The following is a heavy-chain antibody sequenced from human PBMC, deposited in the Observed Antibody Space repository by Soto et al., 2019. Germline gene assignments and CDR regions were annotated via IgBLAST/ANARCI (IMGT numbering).Heavy chain of an antibody. J-gene: IGHJ1*01. V-gene: IGHV3-23*01. Sequence: EVELLESGGGLVQPGGSLRLSCAASGFTFTSYAMSWVRRAPGKGLEWVSGISGSGRITKYADSVKGRFIISRDNFKNTLCLQMSSLRAEDTAVYYCAKDVHYDIVTGIEYFHHWAQGTLVTVSS. CDR2: ISGSGRIT. CDR3: AKDVHYDIVTGIEYFHH. CDR1: GFTFTSYA. D-gene: IGHD3-9*01.